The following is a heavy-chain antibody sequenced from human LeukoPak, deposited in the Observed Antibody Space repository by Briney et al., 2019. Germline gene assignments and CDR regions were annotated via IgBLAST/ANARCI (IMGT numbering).Heavy chain of an antibody. Sequence: GESLKISCAASGFTFSNYWMSWVRQAPGKGLEWVANIKQDEFEKYYVDSVKGRFTISRDNAKNSLYLQMNGLRAEDTAVYYCARCRMVVAGSCDYWGQGTLVTVSS. V-gene: IGHV3-7*01. J-gene: IGHJ4*02. D-gene: IGHD6-19*01. CDR1: GFTFSNYW. CDR2: IKQDEFEK. CDR3: ARCRMVVAGSCDY.